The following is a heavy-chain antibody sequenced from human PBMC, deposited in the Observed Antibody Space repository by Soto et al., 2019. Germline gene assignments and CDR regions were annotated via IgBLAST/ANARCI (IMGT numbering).Heavy chain of an antibody. V-gene: IGHV3-74*01. CDR2: INADGRTT. D-gene: IGHD4-17*01. J-gene: IGHJ4*02. Sequence: EVPLVESGGGLVQPGGSLRLSCAVSGFTFGNYWMHWVRQPPGRGLMWVARINADGRTTSYADSVEGRFTISRDNAKNTLSLEMNSLRAEDTAISYCARDFTTAETPGDDFDYWGQGTLVTVSS. CDR1: GFTFGNYW. CDR3: ARDFTTAETPGDDFDY.